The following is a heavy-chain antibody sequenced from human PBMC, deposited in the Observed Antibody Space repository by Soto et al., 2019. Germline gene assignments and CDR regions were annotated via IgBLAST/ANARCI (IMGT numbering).Heavy chain of an antibody. J-gene: IGHJ4*02. CDR2: ISSGGTTT. CDR1: GFTFSTHA. CDR3: AKEGGSIGGWFGRKFDS. Sequence: GGSLRLSCAASGFTFSTHAMSWVRQAPGKGLEWVSSISSGGTTTFYAASVEGRFTISRDKSKNTLYLQMNSLRADDTAVYFCAKEGGSIGGWFGRKFDSWGQGTQVTVSS. D-gene: IGHD3-16*01. V-gene: IGHV3-23*01.